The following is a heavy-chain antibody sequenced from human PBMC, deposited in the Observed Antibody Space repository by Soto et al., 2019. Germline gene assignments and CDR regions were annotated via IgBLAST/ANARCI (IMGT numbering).Heavy chain of an antibody. Sequence: QVVLQQWGARLLKPSETLPLTCDVSGDSFSGYFCNWLRQPPGKGLEWVGESSQVGRARYNPSLATRITISIDTSKTQFSLNLTSVTDADTAVYYCARGYGYFRQWGQGALVTVSS. CDR3: ARGYGYFRQ. J-gene: IGHJ4*02. CDR2: SSQVGRA. D-gene: IGHD4-17*01. V-gene: IGHV4-34*01. CDR1: GDSFSGYF.